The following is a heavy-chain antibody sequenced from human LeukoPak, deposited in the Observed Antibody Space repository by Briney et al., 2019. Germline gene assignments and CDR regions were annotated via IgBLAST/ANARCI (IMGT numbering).Heavy chain of an antibody. D-gene: IGHD4-17*01. J-gene: IGHJ4*02. CDR2: INPNSGGT. V-gene: IGHV1-2*02. CDR3: ARAPTVTTGDY. CDR1: GYTFTGYY. Sequence: ASVKASCKASGYTFTGYYMHWVRQAPGQGLEWMGWINPNSGGTNYAQKFQGRVTMTRDASISTAYMELSRLRSDDTAVYYCARAPTVTTGDYWGQGTLVTVSS.